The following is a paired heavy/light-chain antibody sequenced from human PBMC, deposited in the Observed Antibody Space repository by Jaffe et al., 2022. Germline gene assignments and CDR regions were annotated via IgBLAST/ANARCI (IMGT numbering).Heavy chain of an antibody. D-gene: IGHD3-16*02. J-gene: IGHJ3*02. V-gene: IGHV2-26*01. CDR3: ARILDRPGAYDYIWGSYRGRARAFDI. CDR1: GFSLSNARMG. CDR2: IFSNDEK. Sequence: QVTLKESGPVLVKPTETLTLTCTVSGFSLSNARMGVSWIRQPPGKALEWLAHIFSNDEKSYSTSLKSRLTISKDTSKSQVVLTMTNMDPVDTATYYCARILDRPGAYDYIWGSYRGRARAFDIWGQGTMVTVSS.
Light chain of an antibody. J-gene: IGKJ2*01. CDR3: QQYGSSWYT. CDR1: QSVSSSY. Sequence: EIVLTQSPGTLSLSPGERATLSCRASQSVSSSYLAWYQQKPGQAPRLLIYGASSRATGIPDRFSGSGSGTDFTLTISRLEPEDFAVYYCQQYGSSWYTFGQGTKLEIK. V-gene: IGKV3-20*01. CDR2: GAS.